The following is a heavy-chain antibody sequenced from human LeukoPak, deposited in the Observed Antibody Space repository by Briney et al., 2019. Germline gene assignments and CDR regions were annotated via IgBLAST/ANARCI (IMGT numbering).Heavy chain of an antibody. V-gene: IGHV4-39*01. Sequence: SETLSLTCTVSGGSISSSSYYWGWIRQPPGKGLEWIGSIYYSGSTYYNPSLKSRVTISVDTSKNQFSLKLSSVTAADTAVYYCASPVVPAAINVYNAFDIWGQGTMVTVSS. CDR1: GGSISSSSYY. J-gene: IGHJ3*02. CDR3: ASPVVPAAINVYNAFDI. CDR2: IYYSGST. D-gene: IGHD2-2*01.